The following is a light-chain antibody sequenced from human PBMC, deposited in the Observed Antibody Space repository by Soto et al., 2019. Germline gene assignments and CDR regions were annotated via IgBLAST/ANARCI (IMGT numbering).Light chain of an antibody. CDR2: AAC. V-gene: IGKV1-6*01. J-gene: IGKJ1*01. Sequence: AIQMTQSPSSLSASVGERVTITCRASQDIRNDLGWYQQKPGKTPKLLIFAACSLQSGVPARFSGSGSGTDFTLTISSLQTEDFSTYYCLQDFNYPWTFGQRTKVEIE. CDR3: LQDFNYPWT. CDR1: QDIRND.